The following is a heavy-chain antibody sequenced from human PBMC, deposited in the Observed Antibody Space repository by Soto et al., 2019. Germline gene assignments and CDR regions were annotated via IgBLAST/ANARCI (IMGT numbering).Heavy chain of an antibody. CDR3: ARDEGGYDILTGYYKAHHFDY. V-gene: IGHV1-18*01. CDR1: GYTFTHFY. CDR2: ISPHNFNT. D-gene: IGHD3-9*01. Sequence: ASVKVSCKASGYTFTHFYITWVRQAPGQGLEWMGAISPHNFNTNYAQKFRGRVTLTAEKSTNTAYMDLRSLTSDDTAVYYCARDEGGYDILTGYYKAHHFDYWGQGVPVTVSS. J-gene: IGHJ4*02.